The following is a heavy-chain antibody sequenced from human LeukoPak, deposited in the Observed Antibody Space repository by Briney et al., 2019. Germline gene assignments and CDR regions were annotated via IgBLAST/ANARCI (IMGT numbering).Heavy chain of an antibody. CDR2: IIPIFGTA. V-gene: IGHV1-69*13. J-gene: IGHJ4*02. CDR3: ARLPLYYYGSGNYDY. Sequence: GASVKVSCKXSGGTFSSYAISWVRQTPGQGLEWMGGIIPIFGTANYAQKFQGRVTITADESTSTAYMELSSLRSEDTAVYYCARLPLYYYGSGNYDYWGQGTLVTVSS. CDR1: GGTFSSYA. D-gene: IGHD3-10*01.